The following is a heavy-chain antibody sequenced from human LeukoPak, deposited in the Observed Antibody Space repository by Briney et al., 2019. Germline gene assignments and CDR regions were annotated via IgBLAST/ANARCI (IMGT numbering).Heavy chain of an antibody. CDR3: AKDRDDYGATYFFDY. V-gene: IGHV3-30*18. D-gene: IGHD5-24*01. CDR1: GFTFSRYG. CDR2: ISCDGNNK. Sequence: GGSLRLSCVASGFTFSRYGMHWVRQAPGKGLEWVAVISCDGNNKYNADSVKGRFTISRDNSKNTLYLQMNSLRAEDTAVYYCAKDRDDYGATYFFDYWGPGTLVTVSS. J-gene: IGHJ4*02.